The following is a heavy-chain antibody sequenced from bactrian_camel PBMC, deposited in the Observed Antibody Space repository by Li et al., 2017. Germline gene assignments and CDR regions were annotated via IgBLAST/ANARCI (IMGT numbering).Heavy chain of an antibody. V-gene: IGHV3S67*01. CDR2: IDSDGRT. J-gene: IGHJ4*01. CDR1: GDTFSSYC. Sequence: EVQLVESGGGSVQTGGSLRLSCVVSGDTFSSYCMGWFRRTPKNERAGKEREGVAAIDSDGRTNYAGSVNGRFTISQEHALRLQMKNLKTEDTAVYYCMASLQDSGGDCYQSGYTFWGQGTQVTVS. D-gene: IGHD2*01. CDR3: MASLQDSGGDCYQSGYTF.